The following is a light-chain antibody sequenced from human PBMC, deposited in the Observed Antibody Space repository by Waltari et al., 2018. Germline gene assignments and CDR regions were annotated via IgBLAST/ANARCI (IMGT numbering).Light chain of an antibody. CDR3: SSYTSSSTWVV. J-gene: IGLJ2*01. CDR2: DVS. Sequence: QSALTQPASVSGSPGQSITISCTGTRSDVGGYNYVPWYQQHPGKAPKLMIYDVSKRPSGVSNRFSGSKSGNTASLTISGLQAEDEADYYCSSYTSSSTWVVFGGGTKLTVL. CDR1: RSDVGGYNY. V-gene: IGLV2-14*01.